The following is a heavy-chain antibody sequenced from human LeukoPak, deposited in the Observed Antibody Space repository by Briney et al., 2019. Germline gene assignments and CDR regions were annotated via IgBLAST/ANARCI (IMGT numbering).Heavy chain of an antibody. Sequence: GGSLRLSCAASGFTFSSYEMNWVRQAPGKGLEWVSYISSSGSTIYYAESVKGRFTISRDNAKNSLYLQMNSLRAEDTAVYYCARAPTYGSGSSFDYWGQGTLVTVSS. CDR1: GFTFSSYE. V-gene: IGHV3-48*03. D-gene: IGHD3-10*01. CDR2: ISSSGSTI. CDR3: ARAPTYGSGSSFDY. J-gene: IGHJ4*02.